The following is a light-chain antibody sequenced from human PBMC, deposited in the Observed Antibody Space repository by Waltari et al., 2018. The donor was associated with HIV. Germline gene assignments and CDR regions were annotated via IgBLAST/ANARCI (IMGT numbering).Light chain of an antibody. CDR1: SSDARGYNY. CDR2: EVT. Sequence: QSDLTQPAPESGSPGQSITISCTGPSSDARGYNYVSWYQQHPGKAPNLMIYEVTNRPAGVSNRFSGAKSGNTASLTRSGLQDEDEADYYCSSYTSSSTLVFGGGTKLTVL. J-gene: IGLJ2*01. CDR3: SSYTSSSTLV. V-gene: IGLV2-14*01.